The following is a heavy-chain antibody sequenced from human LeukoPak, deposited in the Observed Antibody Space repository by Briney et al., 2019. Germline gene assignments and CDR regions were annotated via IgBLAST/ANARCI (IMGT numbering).Heavy chain of an antibody. V-gene: IGHV1-18*01. CDR1: GYTFTSYG. J-gene: IGHJ4*02. CDR2: ISAYNGNT. D-gene: IGHD3-22*01. CDR3: ARDEIVVVTTVYYFDY. Sequence: ASVKVSCKASGYTFTSYGISWVRQAPGQGLEWMGWISAYNGNTNYAQKLQGRVTMTTDTSTSTAYMELRSLRSDDTAVYYCARDEIVVVTTVYYFDYWGQGTLVTVSS.